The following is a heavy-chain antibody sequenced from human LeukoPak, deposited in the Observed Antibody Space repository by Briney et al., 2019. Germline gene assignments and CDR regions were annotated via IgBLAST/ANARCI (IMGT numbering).Heavy chain of an antibody. V-gene: IGHV4-30-2*01. Sequence: PSETLSRTCAVSGGSISSGGYSWNWIRQPPGKGLEWIGYIYHSGSTYYNPSLKSRVTISVDTSKNQFSLKLSSVTAADTAVYYCARDSGQSWILPSGDAFDIWGQGTMVTVSS. CDR2: IYHSGST. D-gene: IGHD1-26*01. J-gene: IGHJ3*02. CDR1: GGSISSGGYS. CDR3: ARDSGQSWILPSGDAFDI.